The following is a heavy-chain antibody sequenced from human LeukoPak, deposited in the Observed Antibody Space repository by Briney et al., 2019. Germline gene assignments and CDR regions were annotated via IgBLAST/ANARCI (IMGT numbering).Heavy chain of an antibody. D-gene: IGHD3-10*01. V-gene: IGHV3-48*03. CDR3: ARLWFGESSPDY. CDR2: ISSRGGTI. CDR1: GFTFSNYE. J-gene: IGHJ4*02. Sequence: QPGGSLRLSCAASGFTFSNYEMDWVRQAPGKGLEWVSYISSRGGTIYYADSVKGRFTISRDNAKNSLYLQMNSLRAEDTAVYYCARLWFGESSPDYWGQGTLVTVSS.